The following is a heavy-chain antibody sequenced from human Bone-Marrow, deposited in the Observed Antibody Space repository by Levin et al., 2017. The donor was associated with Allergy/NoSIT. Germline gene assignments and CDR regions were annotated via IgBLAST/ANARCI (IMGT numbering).Heavy chain of an antibody. Sequence: SVKVSCKASGGTFSSYAISWVRQAPGQGLEWMGGIIPIFGTANYAQKFQGRVTITADKSTSTAYMELSSLRSEDTAVYYCARRGYSEDYFDYWGQGTLVTVSS. J-gene: IGHJ4*02. CDR2: IIPIFGTA. CDR3: ARRGYSEDYFDY. V-gene: IGHV1-69*06. D-gene: IGHD5-12*01. CDR1: GGTFSSYA.